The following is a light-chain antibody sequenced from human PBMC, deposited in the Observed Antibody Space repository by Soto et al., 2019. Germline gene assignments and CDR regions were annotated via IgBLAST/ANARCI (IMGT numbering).Light chain of an antibody. J-gene: IGLJ1*01. CDR2: EVY. V-gene: IGLV2-23*02. CDR3: CSYAGSDTYV. CDR1: SSNVGNYNL. Sequence: QSVLAQPASVSGSPGQSITISCTGTSSNVGNYNLVSWYQQHPGKATKLMIYEVYKRPSGVSNRFSGSKSGISASLTITGLQAEDEADYYCCSYAGSDTYVFGTGTKGTVL.